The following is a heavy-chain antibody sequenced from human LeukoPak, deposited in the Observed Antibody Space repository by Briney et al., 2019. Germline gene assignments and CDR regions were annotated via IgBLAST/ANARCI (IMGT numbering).Heavy chain of an antibody. D-gene: IGHD3-22*01. CDR1: GGTFSSYA. CDR3: ARDYYDSSGYYYFDY. Sequence: ASVKVSCRASGGTFSSYAISWVRQAPGQGLEWMGGIIPIFGTANYAQKFQGRVTITADESTSTAYMELSSLRSEDTAVYYCARDYYDSSGYYYFDYWGQGTLVTVSS. J-gene: IGHJ4*02. CDR2: IIPIFGTA. V-gene: IGHV1-69*01.